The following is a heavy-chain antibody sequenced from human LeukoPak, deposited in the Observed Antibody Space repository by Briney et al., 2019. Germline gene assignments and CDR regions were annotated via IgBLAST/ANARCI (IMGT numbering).Heavy chain of an antibody. CDR1: GGSISSYY. CDR3: ARFARYSSGWDYYYYYMDV. V-gene: IGHV4-59*01. CDR2: IYYSGST. D-gene: IGHD6-19*01. Sequence: SETLSLTCTVSGGSISSYYWSWIRQPPGKGLEWIGYIYYSGSTNYNPSHKSRVTISVDMSKNQFSLKLSSVTAADTAVYYCARFARYSSGWDYYYYYMDVWGKGTTVTISS. J-gene: IGHJ6*03.